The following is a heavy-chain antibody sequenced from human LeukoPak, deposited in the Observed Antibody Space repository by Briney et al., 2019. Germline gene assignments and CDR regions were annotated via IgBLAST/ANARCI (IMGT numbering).Heavy chain of an antibody. J-gene: IGHJ4*02. Sequence: SETLSLTCAIYGGSFSGCYWSWIRQHPGKGLEWIGEINHSASTDYNPSLRSRVTISVDTSKNQFSLRLSSVTAADTAVYYCARDRSDGSGYYGYYFDYWGQGTLVSVSS. CDR1: GGSFSGCY. V-gene: IGHV4-34*01. CDR2: INHSAST. D-gene: IGHD3-22*01. CDR3: ARDRSDGSGYYGYYFDY.